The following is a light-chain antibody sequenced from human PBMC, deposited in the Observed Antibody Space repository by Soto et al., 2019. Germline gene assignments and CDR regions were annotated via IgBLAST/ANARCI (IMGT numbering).Light chain of an antibody. CDR2: EVI. Sequence: QSALTQPASVSGSPGQSITISCTGTSSDIGGYDYVSWYRQHPGKAPKLLIYEVIHRPSGVSNRFSGSKSGNMASLTISGLQADDEADYYCSSYTSRSIVVFGGGTQLTVL. CDR1: SSDIGGYDY. V-gene: IGLV2-14*01. CDR3: SSYTSRSIVV. J-gene: IGLJ2*01.